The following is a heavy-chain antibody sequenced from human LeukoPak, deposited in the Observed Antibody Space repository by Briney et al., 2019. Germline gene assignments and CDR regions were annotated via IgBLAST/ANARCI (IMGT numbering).Heavy chain of an antibody. J-gene: IGHJ4*02. CDR1: GCTFSSYA. CDR2: ISGSGGST. Sequence: GGSLRLSCAASGCTFSSYAMSWVRQAPGKGLEWVSAISGSGGSTYYADSVKGRFTISRDNSKNTLYLQMNSLRAEDTAVYYCATGPRYSGSYPPDYWGQGTLVTVSS. V-gene: IGHV3-23*01. CDR3: ATGPRYSGSYPPDY. D-gene: IGHD1-26*01.